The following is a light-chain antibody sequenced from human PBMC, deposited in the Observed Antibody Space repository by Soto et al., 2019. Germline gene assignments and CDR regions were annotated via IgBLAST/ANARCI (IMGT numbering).Light chain of an antibody. CDR3: QQYNTYSWS. V-gene: IGKV1-5*01. CDR1: QSISGW. Sequence: DIQMTQSPSTLSASVGDRVNITCRASQSISGWLAWYQQKPGKAPQLLIYDASSLESGVPSRFCGSGSGTDFTLTINSLQADDFATYYCQQYNTYSWSFGQGTKVDIK. CDR2: DAS. J-gene: IGKJ1*01.